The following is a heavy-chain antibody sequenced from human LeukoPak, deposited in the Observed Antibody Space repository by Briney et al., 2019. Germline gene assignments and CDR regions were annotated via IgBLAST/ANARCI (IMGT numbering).Heavy chain of an antibody. CDR1: GFTFSSFW. Sequence: GGSLRLSCAASGFTFSSFWMSWVRQAPGKGLEWVANIKQDGSEKYYVDSVKGRFTISRDNAKNSLYLQMNSLRAEDTAVYYCARAGYSSGWYPGGYWGQGTLVTVSS. J-gene: IGHJ4*02. CDR2: IKQDGSEK. D-gene: IGHD6-19*01. CDR3: ARAGYSSGWYPGGY. V-gene: IGHV3-7*01.